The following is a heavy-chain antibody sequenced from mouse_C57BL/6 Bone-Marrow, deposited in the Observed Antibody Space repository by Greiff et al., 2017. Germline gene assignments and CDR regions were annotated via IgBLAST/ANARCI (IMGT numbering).Heavy chain of an antibody. CDR1: GFNFKDYY. V-gene: IGHV14-2*01. Sequence: EVQLQQSGAELVKPGASVKLSCTASGFNFKDYYMHWVKQRTEQGLEWIGSIDPEAGGTKYAPKFKGKANITADTSSNTAYLQPSSLTSEDTAVYYCALTGTGYWGQGTTLTVSA. J-gene: IGHJ2*01. CDR3: ALTGTGY. D-gene: IGHD4-1*01. CDR2: IDPEAGGT.